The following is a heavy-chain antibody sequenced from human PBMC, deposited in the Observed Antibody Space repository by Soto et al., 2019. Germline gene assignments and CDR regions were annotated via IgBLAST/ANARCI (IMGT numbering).Heavy chain of an antibody. Sequence: VKVSCKASGGTFSSYAISWVRQAPGQGLEWMGGIIPIFGTANYAQKFQGRVTITADESTSTAYMELSSLRSEDTAVYYCARGGLLRFLEWFRYGMDVWGQGTTVTVSS. V-gene: IGHV1-69*01. J-gene: IGHJ6*02. CDR3: ARGGLLRFLEWFRYGMDV. D-gene: IGHD3-3*01. CDR2: IIPIFGTA. CDR1: GGTFSSYA.